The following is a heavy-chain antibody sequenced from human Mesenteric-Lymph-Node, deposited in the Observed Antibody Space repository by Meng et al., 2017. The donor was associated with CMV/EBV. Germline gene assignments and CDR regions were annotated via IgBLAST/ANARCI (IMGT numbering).Heavy chain of an antibody. D-gene: IGHD3-3*01. CDR1: GFTVSSNY. CDR2: IWYDGSNK. J-gene: IGHJ6*02. CDR3: ARDHRGNLEWLLYGYYYYGMDV. V-gene: IGHV3-33*08. Sequence: GGSLRLSCAASGFTVSSNYMSWVRQATGKGLEWVAVIWYDGSNKYYADSVKGRFTISRDNSKNTLYLQMNSLRAEDTAVYYCARDHRGNLEWLLYGYYYYGMDVWGQGTTVTVSS.